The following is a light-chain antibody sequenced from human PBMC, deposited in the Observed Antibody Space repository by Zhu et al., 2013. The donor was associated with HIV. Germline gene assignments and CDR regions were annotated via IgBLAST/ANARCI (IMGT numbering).Light chain of an antibody. Sequence: VLTQSPVILSLSPGERATLSCRASQSVSSSFLSWYQQKRGQAPRLLIYGASSRAPGISDRFSGSESGTDFTLTISRLDPEDFAVYYCQQYGNSPWTFGQGTKVEIK. CDR2: GAS. J-gene: IGKJ1*01. V-gene: IGKV3-20*01. CDR3: QQYGNSPWT. CDR1: QSVSSSF.